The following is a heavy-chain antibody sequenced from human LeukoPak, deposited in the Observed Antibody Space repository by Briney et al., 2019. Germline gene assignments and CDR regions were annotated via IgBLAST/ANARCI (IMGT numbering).Heavy chain of an antibody. CDR3: ARDLIKQSDTAMANSFDY. V-gene: IGHV4-59*12. CDR2: IYYSGST. J-gene: IGHJ4*02. D-gene: IGHD5-18*01. Sequence: SETLSLTCTVSGGPISSYYWSWIRQPPGKGLEWIGYIYYSGSTNYNPSLKSRVTISVDTSKNQFSLKLSSVTAADTAVYYCARDLIKQSDTAMANSFDYWGQGTLVTVSS. CDR1: GGPISSYY.